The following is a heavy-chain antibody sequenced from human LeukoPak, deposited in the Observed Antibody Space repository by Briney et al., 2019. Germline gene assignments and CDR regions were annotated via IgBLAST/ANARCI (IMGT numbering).Heavy chain of an antibody. J-gene: IGHJ6*03. Sequence: PGGSLRLSCAASGFTFSNYWMSWVRQPPGKGLEWVANIKQDGSEKYYVDSVKGRFTISRDNAKNTLYLQMNSLRAEDTAVYYCARDGATFSGYDWYYYMDVWGKGTTVTVSS. V-gene: IGHV3-7*01. CDR1: GFTFSNYW. D-gene: IGHD5-12*01. CDR2: IKQDGSEK. CDR3: ARDGATFSGYDWYYYMDV.